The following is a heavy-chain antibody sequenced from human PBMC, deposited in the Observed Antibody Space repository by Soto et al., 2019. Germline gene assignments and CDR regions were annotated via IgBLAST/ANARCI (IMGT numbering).Heavy chain of an antibody. CDR3: ARDVKGYYDFWRHFTGDWFDP. J-gene: IGHJ5*02. CDR2: ISAYNGNT. Sequence: ASVNVSCKSSGYTFTSYCISWVRQAPGQGLEWMGWISAYNGNTNYAQKLQGRVTMTTDTSTSTAYMELRSLRSDDTAVYYCARDVKGYYDFWRHFTGDWFDPWGQGTLVTVSS. D-gene: IGHD3-3*01. V-gene: IGHV1-18*01. CDR1: GYTFTSYC.